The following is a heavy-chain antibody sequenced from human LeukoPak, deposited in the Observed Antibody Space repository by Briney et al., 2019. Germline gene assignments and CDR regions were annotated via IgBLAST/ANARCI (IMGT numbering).Heavy chain of an antibody. CDR3: ARVADDYGDYFYDY. J-gene: IGHJ4*02. D-gene: IGHD4-17*01. CDR2: INHSGST. CDR1: GGSFSGYY. Sequence: SETLSLTCAVYGGSFSGYYWSWIRQPPGKGLEWIGEINHSGSTNYNPSLKSRVTISVDTSKNQFSPKLSSVTAADTAVYYCARVADDYGDYFYDYWGQGTLVTVSS. V-gene: IGHV4-34*01.